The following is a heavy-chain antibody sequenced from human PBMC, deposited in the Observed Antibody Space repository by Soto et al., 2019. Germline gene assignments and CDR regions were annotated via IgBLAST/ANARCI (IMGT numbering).Heavy chain of an antibody. D-gene: IGHD1-26*01. Sequence: EVQLVESGGGLIQPGGSLRLSCAASGFTVSSYYMSWVRQAPGKGLEGVSVIYSGGSTYYADSVKGRFTISRDNSKNTRYLQMNSLRAEDTAVYYCAREGIVGTLDYWGQGTLVTVSS. CDR3: AREGIVGTLDY. V-gene: IGHV3-53*01. J-gene: IGHJ4*02. CDR1: GFTVSSYY. CDR2: IYSGGST.